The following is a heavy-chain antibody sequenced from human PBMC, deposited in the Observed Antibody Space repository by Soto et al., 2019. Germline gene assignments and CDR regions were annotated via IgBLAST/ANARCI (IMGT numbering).Heavy chain of an antibody. CDR3: VRIRRGDGYTFGY. CDR2: INTDGSST. V-gene: IGHV3-74*01. J-gene: IGHJ4*02. CDR1: EFTFSNYW. Sequence: EVQLVESGGGFVQPGGSLRLSCAASEFTFSNYWMHWVRQAPGKGLVWVSRINTDGSSTNYADSVKGRFTISRDNAKNTLYLQINSLRAEDTAVYYCVRIRRGDGYTFGYWGQGTLVTVSS. D-gene: IGHD5-12*01.